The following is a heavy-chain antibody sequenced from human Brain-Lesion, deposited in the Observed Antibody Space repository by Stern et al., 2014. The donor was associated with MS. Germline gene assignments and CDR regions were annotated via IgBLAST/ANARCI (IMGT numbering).Heavy chain of an antibody. J-gene: IGHJ4*02. V-gene: IGHV3-53*01. CDR1: GFRVSTNF. CDR2: MYSRGGT. CDR3: ARKTDTAVGGDY. Sequence: EVQLEESGGGLIQPGGSLRLSCAASGFRVSTNFMSWVRQAPWKGLEWVSLMYSRGGTNYADSVKGRFTISRDSSKNTLYLQMSDLRAEDTAVYYCARKTDTAVGGDYWGPGTLVTVSS. D-gene: IGHD5-18*01.